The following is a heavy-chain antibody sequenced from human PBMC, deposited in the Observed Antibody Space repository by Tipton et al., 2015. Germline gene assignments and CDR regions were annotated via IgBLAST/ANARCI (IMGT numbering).Heavy chain of an antibody. V-gene: IGHV4-39*07. CDR3: ARSELGDFDS. D-gene: IGHD7-27*01. J-gene: IGHJ4*02. CDR2: IYHSGST. Sequence: LRLSCTVSGGSISSSSYYWAWIRQPPGKGLEWIGSIYHSGSTYYNPSLKSRVTISVDTSKNQFSLRVRSVTAADTAVYYCARSELGDFDSWGQGTLVSVSS. CDR1: GGSISSSSYY.